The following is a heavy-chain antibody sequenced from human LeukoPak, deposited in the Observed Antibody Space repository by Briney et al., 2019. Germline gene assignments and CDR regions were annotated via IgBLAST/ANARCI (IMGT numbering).Heavy chain of an antibody. CDR2: IIPIFGTA. V-gene: IGHV1-69*13. J-gene: IGHJ5*02. CDR1: GGTFSSYA. Sequence: SVKVSCKASGGTFSSYAISWVRQAPGQGLEWMGGIIPIFGTANYAQKFQGRVTITADESTSTAYMELSSLRSEDTAVYYCARLRYFDWLLIKGWFDPWGQGTLVTVSS. D-gene: IGHD3-9*01. CDR3: ARLRYFDWLLIKGWFDP.